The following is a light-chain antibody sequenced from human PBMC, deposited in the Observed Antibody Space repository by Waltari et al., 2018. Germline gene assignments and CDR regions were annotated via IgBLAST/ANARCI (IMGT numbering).Light chain of an antibody. CDR1: SSDVGHYDY. V-gene: IGLV2-14*01. CDR2: EVH. J-gene: IGLJ1*01. Sequence: QSALTQPASVSGSPGQSITISCTGTSSDVGHYDYVSWFQQHPGNAPKLMIYEVHNRPSGVSTRFSGSKSGNTASLTISGLQAEDEADYYCYSFTTSSTRVFGTGTKVTVL. CDR3: YSFTTSSTRV.